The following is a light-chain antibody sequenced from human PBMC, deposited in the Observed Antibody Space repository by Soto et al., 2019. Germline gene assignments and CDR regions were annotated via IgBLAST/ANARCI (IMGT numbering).Light chain of an antibody. CDR2: DAS. CDR3: QQRSNWQRT. J-gene: IGKJ1*01. Sequence: EIVLTQSRATLSLSPGERATLSCRASQSVSSYLAWFQQKPGQAPRLLIYDASNRATGIPARFSGSGSGTDFTLTISSLEPEDFAVYYCQQRSNWQRTFGQGTKVDIK. V-gene: IGKV3-11*01. CDR1: QSVSSY.